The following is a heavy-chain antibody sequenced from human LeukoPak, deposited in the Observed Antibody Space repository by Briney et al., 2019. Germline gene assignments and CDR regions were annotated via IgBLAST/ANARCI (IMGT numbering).Heavy chain of an antibody. CDR2: IKQDGREK. D-gene: IGHD2-21*02. CDR1: GFTFSSYW. V-gene: IGHV3-7*01. CDR3: ARVVVVTAIGYFDY. Sequence: QSGGSLRLSCAASGFTFSSYWMSWVRQAPGKGREWVANIKQDGREKYYVDSVKGRFTISRDNAKNCMYMQMNSQRAEDTAVYYCARVVVVTAIGYFDYWGQGTLVTVSS. J-gene: IGHJ4*02.